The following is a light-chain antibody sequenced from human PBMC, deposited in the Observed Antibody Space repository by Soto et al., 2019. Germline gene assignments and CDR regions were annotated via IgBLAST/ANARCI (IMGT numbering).Light chain of an antibody. CDR2: DNN. V-gene: IGLV1-51*01. CDR3: GTWDSSLSAAV. CDR1: SSNIGNNY. Sequence: QSVLTQPPSVSAAPGQKVTISCSGSSSNIGNNYVSWYQHLPGTAPKLLIYDNNKRPSGIPDRFSGSKSGTSATLGITGLQTGDEADYYCGTWDSSLSAAVFGTGTKLTVL. J-gene: IGLJ1*01.